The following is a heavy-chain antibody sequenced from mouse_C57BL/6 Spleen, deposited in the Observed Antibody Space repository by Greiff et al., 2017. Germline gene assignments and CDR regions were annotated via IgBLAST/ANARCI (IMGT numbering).Heavy chain of an antibody. J-gene: IGHJ1*03. Sequence: ESGPGILQSSQTLSLTCSFSGFSLSTSGMGVSWIRQPSGKGLEWLAHIYWDDDKRYNPSLKSRPTISKDTSRNQVFLKITSVDTADTATYYCARVIFLRGYFDVWGTGTTVTVSS. CDR2: IYWDDDK. V-gene: IGHV8-12*01. CDR1: GFSLSTSGMG. CDR3: ARVIFLRGYFDV. D-gene: IGHD1-3*01.